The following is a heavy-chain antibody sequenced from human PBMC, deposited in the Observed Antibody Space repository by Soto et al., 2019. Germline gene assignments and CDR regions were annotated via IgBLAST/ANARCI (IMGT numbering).Heavy chain of an antibody. V-gene: IGHV3-23*01. CDR1: GFTFSSYA. J-gene: IGHJ4*02. Sequence: PGGSLRLSCAASGFTFSSYAMSWVRQAPGKGLEWVSAISGSGGSTYYADSVKGRFTISRDNSKNTLYLQMNSLRAEDTAVYYCAKDDLSSSWPPSPRYYFAYWGQGTLVPVSS. D-gene: IGHD6-13*01. CDR3: AKDDLSSSWPPSPRYYFAY. CDR2: ISGSGGST.